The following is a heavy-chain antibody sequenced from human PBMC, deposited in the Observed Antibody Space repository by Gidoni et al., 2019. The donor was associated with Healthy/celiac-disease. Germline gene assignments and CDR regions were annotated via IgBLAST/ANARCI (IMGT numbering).Heavy chain of an antibody. Sequence: EVQLLESGGGLVKPGGSLILSCAASGFTFSSYSMNWVRQAPGKGLEWVSSISSSSSYIYYADSVKGRFTISRDNAKNSRYLQMNSLRAEDTAVYYCARRGIVGATPFDYWGQGTLVTVSS. D-gene: IGHD1-26*01. CDR1: GFTFSSYS. CDR2: ISSSSSYI. J-gene: IGHJ4*02. CDR3: ARRGIVGATPFDY. V-gene: IGHV3-21*01.